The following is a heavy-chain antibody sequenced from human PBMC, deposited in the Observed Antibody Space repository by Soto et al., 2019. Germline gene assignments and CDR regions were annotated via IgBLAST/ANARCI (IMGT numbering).Heavy chain of an antibody. CDR3: ARDSWITMNAFDI. V-gene: IGHV1-3*01. CDR1: GYTFTHNA. Sequence: QVQLVQSGAEVKKTGASVKVSCKASGYTFTHNAMHWVRQAPGQRPEWVGWINVGIGETKYSQKLQGRVSITSNTSASTAYMELSSLRSEDTAVYYCARDSWITMNAFDIWGQGTSVTVSS. J-gene: IGHJ3*02. D-gene: IGHD3-22*01. CDR2: INVGIGET.